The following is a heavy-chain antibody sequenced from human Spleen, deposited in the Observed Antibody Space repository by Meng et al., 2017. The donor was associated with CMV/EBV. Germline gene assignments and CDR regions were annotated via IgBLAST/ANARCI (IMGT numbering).Heavy chain of an antibody. CDR2: VYYSGTT. V-gene: IGHV4-59*01. J-gene: IGHJ4*02. CDR1: GGSISGYF. Sequence: SETLSLTCTVSGGSISGYFWSWIRQPPGKGLEWIGYVYYSGTTNYNPSLQSRVTISVDTSKNQFSLKLSSVTAADTAVYYCARASPTGDGDYWGQGTLVTVSS. CDR3: ARASPTGDGDY.